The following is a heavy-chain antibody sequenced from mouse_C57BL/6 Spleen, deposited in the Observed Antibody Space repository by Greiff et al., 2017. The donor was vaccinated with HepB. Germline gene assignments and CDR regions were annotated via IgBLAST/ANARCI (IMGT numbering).Heavy chain of an antibody. CDR1: GYTFTSYW. D-gene: IGHD2-3*01. CDR2: IYPGNSDT. J-gene: IGHJ4*01. CDR3: TIYDGYSHYYAMDY. Sequence: DVKLQESGTVLARPGASVKMSCKTSGYTFTSYWMHWVKQRPGQGLEWIGAIYPGNSDTSYNQKFKGKAKLTAVTSASTAYMELSSLTNEDSAVYYCTIYDGYSHYYAMDYWGQGTSVTVSS. V-gene: IGHV1-5*01.